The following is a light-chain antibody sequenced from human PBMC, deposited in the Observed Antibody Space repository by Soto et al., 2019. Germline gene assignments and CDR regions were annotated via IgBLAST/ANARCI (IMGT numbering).Light chain of an antibody. V-gene: IGKV3-20*01. CDR1: QSVSSSY. CDR2: GAS. J-gene: IGKJ2*01. CDR3: QQYGSSPHT. Sequence: EIVLTQSPGTLSLSPGERATLSCRASQSVSSSYLAWYQHKPGQAPRLLIYGASSRATGIPDRFSGSGSGTYFTLTISGLEPDDFAVYYCQQYGSSPHTFGQGTKLEIE.